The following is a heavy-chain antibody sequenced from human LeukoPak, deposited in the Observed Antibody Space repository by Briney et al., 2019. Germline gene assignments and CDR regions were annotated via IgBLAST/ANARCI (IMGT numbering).Heavy chain of an antibody. Sequence: SQTLSLTCTVSGGSISSGGYYWSWIRQHPGKGLEWIGYIYYSGSTYYNPPLKSRVTISVDTSKNQFSLKLSSVTAADTAVYYCARDSLFAPFDYWGQGTLVTVSS. V-gene: IGHV4-31*03. CDR3: ARDSLFAPFDY. CDR2: IYYSGST. D-gene: IGHD3-3*01. CDR1: GGSISSGGYY. J-gene: IGHJ4*02.